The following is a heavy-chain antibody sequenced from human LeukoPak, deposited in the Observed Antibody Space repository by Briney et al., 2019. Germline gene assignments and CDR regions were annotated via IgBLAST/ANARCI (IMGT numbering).Heavy chain of an antibody. CDR2: ISSSSSTI. CDR3: TRDLVTTRLYYFDY. D-gene: IGHD4-17*01. V-gene: IGHV3-48*04. J-gene: IGHJ4*02. CDR1: GFTFSSYS. Sequence: GGSLRLSCAASGFTFSSYSMNWVRQAPGKGLEWVSYISSSSSTIYYADSVKGRFTISRDNAKNSLYLQMNSLRAEDTAVYYCTRDLVTTRLYYFDYWGQGTLVTVSS.